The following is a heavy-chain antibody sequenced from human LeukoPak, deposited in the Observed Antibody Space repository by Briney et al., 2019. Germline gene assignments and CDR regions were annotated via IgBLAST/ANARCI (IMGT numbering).Heavy chain of an antibody. D-gene: IGHD1-26*01. CDR3: ARLRSYSGSYLDY. V-gene: IGHV4-59*01. CDR2: IYYSGST. Sequence: SETLSLTCTASGGSISSYYWSWIRQPPGKGLEWIGYIYYSGSTNYNPSLKSRVTISVDTSKNQFSLNLSSVTAADTAVYYCARLRSYSGSYLDYWGQGTLVTVSS. J-gene: IGHJ4*02. CDR1: GGSISSYY.